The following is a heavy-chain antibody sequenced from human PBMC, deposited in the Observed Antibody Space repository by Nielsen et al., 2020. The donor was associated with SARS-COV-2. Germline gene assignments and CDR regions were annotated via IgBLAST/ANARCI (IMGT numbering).Heavy chain of an antibody. D-gene: IGHD3-16*01. CDR1: GFTVSSNY. CDR2: IYSGGSK. V-gene: IGHV3-53*05. J-gene: IGHJ6*02. Sequence: GESLKISCAASGFTVSSNYMSWVRQAPGKGLEWVSVIYSGGSKYYADSVKGRFTISRDNSKNTLYLQMNSLRAEDTAVYYCARDDPGGYYYYGMDVWGHGTTVTVSS. CDR3: ARDDPGGYYYYGMDV.